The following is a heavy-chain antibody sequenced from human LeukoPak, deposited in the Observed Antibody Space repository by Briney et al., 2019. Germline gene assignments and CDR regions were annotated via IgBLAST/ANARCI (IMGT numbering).Heavy chain of an antibody. D-gene: IGHD2-2*01. CDR2: IYYSGST. CDR3: ARVSPRRQLLLSV. V-gene: IGHV4-59*02. Sequence: SETLSLTCTVSGGSVSSYYWSWLRQPRGKGLEWIGYIYYSGSTNYNPSLKSRVTMSVDTSKNQFSLKLTSVTAADTAVYYCARVSPRRQLLLSVWGQGTLVTVSS. J-gene: IGHJ4*02. CDR1: GGSVSSYY.